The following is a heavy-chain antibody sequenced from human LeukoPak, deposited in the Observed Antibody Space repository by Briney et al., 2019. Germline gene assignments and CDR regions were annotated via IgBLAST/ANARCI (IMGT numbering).Heavy chain of an antibody. CDR1: GFTFSSYA. V-gene: IGHV3-23*01. D-gene: IGHD6-19*01. CDR3: AKVRVSIAVALKPDFDY. CDR2: ISGSGGST. J-gene: IGHJ4*02. Sequence: GGSLRLSCAASGFTFSSYAMSWVRQAPGKGLEWVSAISGSGGSTYYADSVKGRFTISRDNSKNTLYLQMNSLRAEVTAVYYCAKVRVSIAVALKPDFDYWGQGTLVTVSS.